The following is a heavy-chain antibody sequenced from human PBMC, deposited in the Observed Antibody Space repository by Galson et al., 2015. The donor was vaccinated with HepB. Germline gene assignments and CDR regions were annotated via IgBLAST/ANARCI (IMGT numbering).Heavy chain of an antibody. CDR2: IIPILGIA. CDR3: ARGTGDTVTYDYYYYYGMDV. CDR1: GGTFSSYT. V-gene: IGHV1-69*02. J-gene: IGHJ6*02. Sequence: SVKVSCKASGGTFSSYTISWVRQAPGQGLEWMGRIIPILGIANYAQKFQGRVTITADKSTSTAYMELSSLRSEDTAVYYCARGTGDTVTYDYYYYYGMDVWGQGTTVTVSS. D-gene: IGHD4-11*01.